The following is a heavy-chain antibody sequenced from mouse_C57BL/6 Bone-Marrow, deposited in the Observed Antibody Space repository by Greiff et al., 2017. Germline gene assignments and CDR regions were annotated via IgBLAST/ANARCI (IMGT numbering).Heavy chain of an antibody. CDR3: ARKGWLRYAMDY. CDR2: IYPSDSET. CDR1: GYTFTSYW. D-gene: IGHD2-3*01. V-gene: IGHV1-61*01. J-gene: IGHJ4*01. Sequence: QVQLKQPGAELVRPGSSVKLSCKASGYTFTSYWMDWVKQRPGQGLEWIGNIYPSDSETHYNQKFKDKATLTVDKSSSTAYMQLSSLTSEDAAVYYWARKGWLRYAMDYWGQGTSVTVSS.